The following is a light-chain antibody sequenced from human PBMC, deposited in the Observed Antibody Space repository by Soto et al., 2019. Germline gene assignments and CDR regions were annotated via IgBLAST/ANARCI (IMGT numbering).Light chain of an antibody. CDR2: EGS. J-gene: IGLJ1*01. V-gene: IGLV2-23*03. Sequence: QSALTQPASVSGSPGQSITISCTGTSSDVGSYNLVSWYQQHPGKAPKLMIYEGSKRPSGVSYRFSGSKSGNTASLTISGLQAEDEADYYCCSYAGSSTFLVFGTGTKVTV. CDR1: SSDVGSYNL. CDR3: CSYAGSSTFLV.